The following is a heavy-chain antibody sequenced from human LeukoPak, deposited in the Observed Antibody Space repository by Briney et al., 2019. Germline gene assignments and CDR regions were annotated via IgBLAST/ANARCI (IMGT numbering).Heavy chain of an antibody. D-gene: IGHD3-10*01. CDR1: GGTFSSYA. J-gene: IGHJ4*02. CDR2: IIPIFGTA. Sequence: ASVKVSCKASGGTFSSYAISWVRQAPGQGLEWMGGIIPIFGTANYAQKFQGRVTITADESTSTAYMELSSLRSEDTAVYYCVLGQPSGSYPQLGYYFDYWGQGTLVTVSS. CDR3: VLGQPSGSYPQLGYYFDY. V-gene: IGHV1-69*13.